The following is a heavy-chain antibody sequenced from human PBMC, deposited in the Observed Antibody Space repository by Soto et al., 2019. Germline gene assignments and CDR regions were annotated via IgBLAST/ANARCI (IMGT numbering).Heavy chain of an antibody. D-gene: IGHD3-10*01. CDR1: GGSITSGGYC. Sequence: QVQLQESGPGLVKPSQTLSLTCTVSGGSITSGGYCWTWIRQHPVKGLEWMGHIYYSGSTSYNPSLKRRVTIPIDTSKTQFSLKLTSVTAADTAVYYCARDGDYFGSGSPPLLSKWGQGTLVTVSS. CDR2: IYYSGST. J-gene: IGHJ4*02. CDR3: ARDGDYFGSGSPPLLSK. V-gene: IGHV4-31*03.